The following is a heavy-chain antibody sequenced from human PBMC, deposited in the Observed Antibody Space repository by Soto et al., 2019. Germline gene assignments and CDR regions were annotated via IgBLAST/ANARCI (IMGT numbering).Heavy chain of an antibody. Sequence: SVKVSCKASGDTLYTYTFSWVRQAPGQGLEWMGSITPIYPTTNYAEKFQGRLTVTADGSTNTAYMELNSLTSEDTAVYYCARIPRYSFPTSDDLDSWGQGTLVTVSS. V-gene: IGHV1-69*13. D-gene: IGHD5-18*01. CDR3: ARIPRYSFPTSDDLDS. CDR1: GDTLYTYT. J-gene: IGHJ4*02. CDR2: ITPIYPTT.